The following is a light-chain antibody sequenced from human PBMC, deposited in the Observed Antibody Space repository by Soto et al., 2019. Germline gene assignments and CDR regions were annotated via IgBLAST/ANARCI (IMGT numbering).Light chain of an antibody. V-gene: IGKV3-20*01. Sequence: EIVLTQSPGTLSLSPGERATLSCRASQSVSSSYLAWYQQKPGQAPRLLIYGASSGATGIPDRFSGSGSGTDFTLTISILEPEDFAVYYCQQYGSSPSTFGQGTKLEIK. CDR3: QQYGSSPST. CDR1: QSVSSSY. CDR2: GAS. J-gene: IGKJ2*02.